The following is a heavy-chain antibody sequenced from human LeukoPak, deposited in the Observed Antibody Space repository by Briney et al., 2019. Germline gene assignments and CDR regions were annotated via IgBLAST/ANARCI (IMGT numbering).Heavy chain of an antibody. J-gene: IGHJ3*02. Sequence: PGGSLRLSCAASGFTFSSYGMHWVRQAPGKGLEWVAFIRYDGSNKYYADSVKGRFTISRDNSKNTLYLQMNSLRAEDTAVYYCAKDSIRYGDYPPDAFDIWGQGTMVTVSS. D-gene: IGHD4-17*01. CDR1: GFTFSSYG. CDR3: AKDSIRYGDYPPDAFDI. V-gene: IGHV3-30*02. CDR2: IRYDGSNK.